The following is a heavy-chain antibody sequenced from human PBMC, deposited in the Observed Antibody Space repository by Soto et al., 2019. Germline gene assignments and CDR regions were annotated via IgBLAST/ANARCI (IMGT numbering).Heavy chain of an antibody. V-gene: IGHV3-74*01. CDR1: GFAFSSYW. D-gene: IGHD1-1*01. Sequence: GGSLRLSCAASGFAFSSYWMHWVRQTPGKGPVWVSRIYNDGSRTAYADSVKGRFTISRDNAKNTMYLQMSSLTAEDTAVYYCARDLSGDTTPYFDLWGQGTLVTVSS. J-gene: IGHJ4*02. CDR2: IYNDGSRT. CDR3: ARDLSGDTTPYFDL.